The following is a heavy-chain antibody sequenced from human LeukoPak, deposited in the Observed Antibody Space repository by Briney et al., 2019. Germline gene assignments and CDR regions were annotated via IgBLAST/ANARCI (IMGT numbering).Heavy chain of an antibody. CDR1: GGSITSYY. CDR2: IYNSGNT. V-gene: IGHV4-4*07. CDR3: ARDPGE. Sequence: SETLSLTCTASGGSITSYYWSWIRQAAGKGLEWIGRIYNSGNTNYNSSLKSRVTMSVDTSKSQFSLKLTSVTAADTAVYYCARDPGEWGQGTLVTVSS. J-gene: IGHJ4*02. D-gene: IGHD7-27*01.